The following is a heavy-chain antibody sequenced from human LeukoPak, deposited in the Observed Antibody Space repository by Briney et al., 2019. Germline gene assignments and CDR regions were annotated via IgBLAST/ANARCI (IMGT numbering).Heavy chain of an antibody. J-gene: IGHJ4*02. V-gene: IGHV3-23*01. CDR1: EFTFSNYA. CDR2: ISGSSGGT. Sequence: GGSLRLSCAASEFTFSNYAMNWVRQAPGKGLEWVSGISGSSGGTYYADSVKGRFTISRDNSKNTVYLQMNSLRAEDTAIYYCAKKTPYYYDITGYSLEDWGQGTLVTVSS. CDR3: AKKTPYYYDITGYSLED. D-gene: IGHD3-22*01.